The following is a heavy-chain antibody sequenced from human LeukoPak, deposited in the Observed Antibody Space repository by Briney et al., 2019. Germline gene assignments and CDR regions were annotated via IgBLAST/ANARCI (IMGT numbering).Heavy chain of an antibody. CDR3: ARGDDLLTGSYDWFKP. CDR2: MSFSGSA. CDR1: GVSMNNNY. Sequence: PSETLPLTCAVSGVSMNNNYWAWIRQSPGGKLEWIGYMSFSGSATYNPSLNSRVSISVDSPKNQFSLGLTSLTAADTAVYYCARGDDLLTGSYDWFKPWGQGTLVIVSS. D-gene: IGHD3-9*01. V-gene: IGHV4-59*12. J-gene: IGHJ5*02.